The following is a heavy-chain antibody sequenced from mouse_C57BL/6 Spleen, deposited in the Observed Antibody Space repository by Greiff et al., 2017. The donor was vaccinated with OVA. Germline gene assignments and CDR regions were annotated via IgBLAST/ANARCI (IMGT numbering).Heavy chain of an antibody. CDR1: GFTFSDYY. CDR3: ARVRDDYAMDY. J-gene: IGHJ4*01. CDR2: INYDGSST. V-gene: IGHV5-16*01. Sequence: EVMLVESEGGLVQPGSSMKLSCTASGFTFSDYYMAWVRQVPEKGLEWVANINYDGSSTYYLDSLKSRFIISRDNAKNILYLQMSSLKSEDTATYYCARVRDDYAMDYWGQGTSVTVSS. D-gene: IGHD3-3*01.